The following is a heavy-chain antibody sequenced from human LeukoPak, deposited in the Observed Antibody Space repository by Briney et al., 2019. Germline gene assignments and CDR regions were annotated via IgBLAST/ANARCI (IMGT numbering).Heavy chain of an antibody. D-gene: IGHD3-22*01. J-gene: IGHJ4*02. CDR1: GGSISSGSYY. Sequence: TLSLTCTVSGGSISSGSYYWSWIRQPAGKGLEWIGRIYTSGSTNYNPSLKSRVTISVDTSKNQFSLKLSSVTAADTAVYYCARVTGDYYDSSGDGNLDYWGQGTLVTVSS. V-gene: IGHV4-61*02. CDR3: ARVTGDYYDSSGDGNLDY. CDR2: IYTSGST.